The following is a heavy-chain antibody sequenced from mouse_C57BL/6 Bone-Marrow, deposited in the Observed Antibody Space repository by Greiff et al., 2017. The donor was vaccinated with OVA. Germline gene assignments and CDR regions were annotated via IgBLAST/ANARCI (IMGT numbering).Heavy chain of an antibody. Sequence: EVKLQESGAELVRPGASVKLSCTASGFNIKDDYMHWVKQRPEQGLEWIGWIDPENGDTEYASKFQGKATITADTSSNTAYLQLSSLTSEDTAVYYCTTPYYSIWYFDVWGTGTTVTVSS. V-gene: IGHV14-4*01. CDR1: GFNIKDDY. CDR3: TTPYYSIWYFDV. CDR2: IDPENGDT. J-gene: IGHJ1*03. D-gene: IGHD2-5*01.